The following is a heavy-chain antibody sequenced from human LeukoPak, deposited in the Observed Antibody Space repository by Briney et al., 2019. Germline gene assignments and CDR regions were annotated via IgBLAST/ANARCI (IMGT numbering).Heavy chain of an antibody. Sequence: SQTLSLTCNVSGAAISRGDYYWSWIRQPPGNGLEWIGYIYHSGSTYYNPSLKSRITISVDTSKNQFSLKVTSVTAADTATYYCARFDIVEEGGPDYWGQGTLVSVSS. CDR2: IYHSGST. J-gene: IGHJ4*02. CDR3: ARFDIVEEGGPDY. V-gene: IGHV4-30-4*01. D-gene: IGHD2-15*01. CDR1: GAAISRGDYY.